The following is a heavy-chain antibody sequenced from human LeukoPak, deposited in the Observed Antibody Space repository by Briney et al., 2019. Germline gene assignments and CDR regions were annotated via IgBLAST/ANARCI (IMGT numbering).Heavy chain of an antibody. CDR1: GFTFSSYG. D-gene: IGHD5-18*01. CDR2: IKQDGSEK. CDR3: AREVLDTAIGGFDY. V-gene: IGHV3-7*01. J-gene: IGHJ4*02. Sequence: GRSLRLSRAASGFTFSSYGMHWVRQAPGKGLEWVANIKQDGSEKYYVDSVKGRFTISRDNAKNSLYLQMNSLRAEDTAVYYCAREVLDTAIGGFDYWGQGTLVTVSS.